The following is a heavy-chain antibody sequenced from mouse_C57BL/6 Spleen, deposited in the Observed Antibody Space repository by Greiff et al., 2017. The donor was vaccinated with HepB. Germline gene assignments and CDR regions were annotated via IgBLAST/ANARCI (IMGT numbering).Heavy chain of an antibody. CDR3: ARWLLRRVYAMDY. CDR1: GYTFTSYW. V-gene: IGHV1-64*01. Sequence: VQLQQPGAELVKPGASVKLSCKASGYTFTSYWMHWVKQRPGQGLEWIGMIHPNSGSTNYNEKFKSKATLTVDKSSSTAYMQLSSLTSEDSAVYYCARWLLRRVYAMDYWGQGTSVTVSS. CDR2: IHPNSGST. J-gene: IGHJ4*01. D-gene: IGHD2-3*01.